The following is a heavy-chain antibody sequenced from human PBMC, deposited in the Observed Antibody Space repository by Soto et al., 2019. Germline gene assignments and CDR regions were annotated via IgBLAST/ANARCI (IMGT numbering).Heavy chain of an antibody. V-gene: IGHV3-23*01. Sequence: EVPLLESGGGLVQPGGSLRLSCAASGFTFSLYGMGWVRQAPGKGLEWVSGITSAGGSTYYADSVKGRFTISRDNPKQTLYLQRNSLRAEDTAVYYGAQERALGGADPFDSWGQGKLVTVSS. CDR3: AQERALGGADPFDS. CDR2: ITSAGGST. D-gene: IGHD1-26*01. CDR1: GFTFSLYG. J-gene: IGHJ4*02.